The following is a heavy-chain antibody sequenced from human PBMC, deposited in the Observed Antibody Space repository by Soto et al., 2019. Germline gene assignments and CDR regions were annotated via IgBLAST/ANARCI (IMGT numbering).Heavy chain of an antibody. D-gene: IGHD2-2*02. V-gene: IGHV4-34*01. CDR3: ARESIVVVPAAIIPNWFDP. CDR2: INHSGST. CDR1: GGSFSGYY. Sequence: QVQLQQWGAGLLKPSETLSLTCAVYGGSFSGYYWSWIRQPPGKGLEWIGEINHSGSTNYNPSLNSRVTISVDTSKNQFSLKLSSVTAADTAVYYCARESIVVVPAAIIPNWFDPWGQGTLVTVSS. J-gene: IGHJ5*02.